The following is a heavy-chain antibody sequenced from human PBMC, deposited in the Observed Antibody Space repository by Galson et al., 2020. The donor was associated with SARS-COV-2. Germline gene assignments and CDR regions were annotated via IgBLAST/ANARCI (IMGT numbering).Heavy chain of an antibody. D-gene: IGHD6-6*01. V-gene: IGHV3-48*03. J-gene: IGHJ2*01. CDR2: ISSGGTTT. Sequence: GESLKISCAASGFTFSSYEMNWVRQAPGKGLEWVSYISSGGTTTYYADSVKGRFTISRDNAKNSLYLQMNSLRAEDTAVYYCARLSWQLGRSFDLWGRGTLVTVSS. CDR3: ARLSWQLGRSFDL. CDR1: GFTFSSYE.